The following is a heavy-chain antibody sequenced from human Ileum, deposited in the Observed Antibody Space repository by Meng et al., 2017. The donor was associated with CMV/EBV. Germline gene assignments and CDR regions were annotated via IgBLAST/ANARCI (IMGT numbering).Heavy chain of an antibody. CDR2: ISSSGSI. Sequence: GGSLRLSCTASEFTFSSYSMNWVRQAPRKGLEWVSAISSSGSIYYAESVKGRFTISRDDAKNLLFLQMNSLRDEDTAVYYCAKDRYFEPAHFDYWGQGTLVTVSS. V-gene: IGHV3-21*04. CDR3: AKDRYFEPAHFDY. CDR1: EFTFSSYS. D-gene: IGHD3-9*01. J-gene: IGHJ4*02.